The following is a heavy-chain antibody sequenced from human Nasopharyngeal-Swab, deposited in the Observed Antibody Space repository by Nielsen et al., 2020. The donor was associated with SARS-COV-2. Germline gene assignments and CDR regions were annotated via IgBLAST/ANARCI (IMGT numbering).Heavy chain of an antibody. J-gene: IGHJ3*02. V-gene: IGHV1-24*01. CDR2: VVPEDGEP. Sequence: VSVKVSCKVSGYTLTVLPIHWVRQAPGKGLEWMGTVVPEDGEPIYAKNFQGRVTMTEDTSTYTAYLELSSLRSEDTAVYYCASEGSGVFGVVIYAFDIWGPGTLVTVSS. CDR1: GYTLTVLP. CDR3: ASEGSGVFGVVIYAFDI. D-gene: IGHD3-3*01.